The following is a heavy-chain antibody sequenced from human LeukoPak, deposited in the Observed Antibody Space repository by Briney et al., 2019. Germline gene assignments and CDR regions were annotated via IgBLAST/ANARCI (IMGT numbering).Heavy chain of an antibody. CDR3: ARGPPAPY. V-gene: IGHV3-48*03. CDR2: ISSSGSTM. J-gene: IGHJ4*02. Sequence: GGSLRLSCAASGFTFSSYEMNWVRQAPGKGLEWVSYISSSGSTMYYADSVKGRFTISRDNAKNSLYLQMNSLRAEDTAVYYCARGPPAPYWGQGTLVTVSS. CDR1: GFTFSSYE.